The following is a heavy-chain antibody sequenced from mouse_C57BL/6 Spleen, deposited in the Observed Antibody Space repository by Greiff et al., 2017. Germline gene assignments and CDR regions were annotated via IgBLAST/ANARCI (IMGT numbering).Heavy chain of an antibody. CDR3: AGLLTWFAY. J-gene: IGHJ3*01. CDR1: GYAFSSSW. CDR2: IYPGDGDT. Sequence: QVQLQQSGPELVKPGASVKISCKASGYAFSSSWMNWVKQRPGKGLEWIGRIYPGDGDTNYNGKFKGKATLTADKSSSTAYMQLSSLTSEDSAVYFCAGLLTWFAYWGQGTLVTVSA. D-gene: IGHD1-1*01. V-gene: IGHV1-82*01.